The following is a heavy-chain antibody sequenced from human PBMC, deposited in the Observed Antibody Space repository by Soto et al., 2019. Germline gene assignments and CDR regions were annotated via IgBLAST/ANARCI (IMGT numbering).Heavy chain of an antibody. CDR1: GYTFTSYG. CDR2: ISAYNGNT. D-gene: IGHD2-15*01. J-gene: IGHJ6*03. V-gene: IGHV1-18*01. Sequence: ASVKVSCKASGYTFTSYGISWVRQAPGQGLEWMGWISAYNGNTNYAQKLQGRVTMTRDTSASTAYMELSSLRSEDTAVYYCAREQIVVVVAATFRVGDYYYYMDVWGKGTTVTVSS. CDR3: AREQIVVVVAATFRVGDYYYYMDV.